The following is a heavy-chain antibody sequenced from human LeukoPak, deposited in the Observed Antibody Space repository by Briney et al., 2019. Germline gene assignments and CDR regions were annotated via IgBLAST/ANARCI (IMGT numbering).Heavy chain of an antibody. V-gene: IGHV1-69*13. J-gene: IGHJ4*02. Sequence: SVKVSCKTSGYTFTSDGISWVRQAPGQGLEWMGGIIPIFGTANYAQKFQGRVTITADESTSTAYMELSSLRSEDTAVYYCARDGYYDSSGYYGDNYFDYWGQGTLVTVSS. CDR1: GYTFTSDG. CDR2: IIPIFGTA. D-gene: IGHD3-22*01. CDR3: ARDGYYDSSGYYGDNYFDY.